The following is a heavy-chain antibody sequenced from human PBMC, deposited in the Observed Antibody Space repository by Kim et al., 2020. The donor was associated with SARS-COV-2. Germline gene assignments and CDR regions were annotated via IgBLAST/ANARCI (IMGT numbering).Heavy chain of an antibody. V-gene: IGHV3-11*01. D-gene: IGHD3-3*01. J-gene: IGHJ5*02. CDR3: ARDSRGGFLDPFDP. Sequence: DSVKGRYTISRDNDKTSLYLKMNGLRAEDTAVYYCARDSRGGFLDPFDPWGQGTLVTVSS.